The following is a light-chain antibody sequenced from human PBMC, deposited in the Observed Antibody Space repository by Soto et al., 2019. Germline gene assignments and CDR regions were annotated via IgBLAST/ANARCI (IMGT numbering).Light chain of an antibody. CDR2: DTT. CDR3: HQRTNWPIT. V-gene: IGKV3-11*01. Sequence: EVVLTQSPATLSLSPGERATLSCRASQSVSRYLAWYQQKPGQAPSRLLYDTTTSAAGIPARFSGSSAATDFTLTIISIEPEDVVVYYCHQRTNWPITFGQGTRLEIK. CDR1: QSVSRY. J-gene: IGKJ5*01.